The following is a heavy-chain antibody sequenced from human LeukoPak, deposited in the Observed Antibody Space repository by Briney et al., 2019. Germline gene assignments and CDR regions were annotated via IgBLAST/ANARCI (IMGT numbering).Heavy chain of an antibody. D-gene: IGHD5-12*01. J-gene: IGHJ4*02. V-gene: IGHV1-2*02. CDR1: GYTFTCYY. Sequence: ASGKVSCKASGYTFTCYYMHWVRQAPGQGHEWRGWINPNSGGTNYAQKFQGRGTMTRDRAISTAYMELSRERSADTAVYYCARDVPYRGYDHEGFDYWGQGTLVTVSS. CDR3: ARDVPYRGYDHEGFDY. CDR2: INPNSGGT.